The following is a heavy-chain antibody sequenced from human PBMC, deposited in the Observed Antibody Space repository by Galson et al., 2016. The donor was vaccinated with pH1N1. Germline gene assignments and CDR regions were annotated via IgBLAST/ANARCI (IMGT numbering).Heavy chain of an antibody. J-gene: IGHJ5*02. V-gene: IGHV4-59*11. CDR1: GGSINSHY. CDR2: SYYIGSP. Sequence: ETLSLTCSVSGGSINSHYWSWVRQSPGKGLEWIGYSYYIGSPNYNPSLGSRVSMSFETSKNQFSLNLTSMTAADTAVYYCARDRPLATAGFINWGHWFDPWGQGILVTVSS. D-gene: IGHD6-13*01. CDR3: ARDRPLATAGFINWGHWFDP.